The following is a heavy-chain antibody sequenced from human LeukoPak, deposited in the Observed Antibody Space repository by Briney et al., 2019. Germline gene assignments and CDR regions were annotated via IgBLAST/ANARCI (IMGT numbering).Heavy chain of an antibody. CDR3: ARDGLLWFGDSRTDF. Sequence: GGSLRLSCAASGFTFSNAWMSWVRQAPGKGLEWVANIKEDGSEKYYVDSVKGRFTISRDNAKDSLFLQMNSLRAEDTAVYYCARDGLLWFGDSRTDFWGQGTLVTVSS. CDR1: GFTFSNAW. J-gene: IGHJ4*02. CDR2: IKEDGSEK. D-gene: IGHD3-10*01. V-gene: IGHV3-7*01.